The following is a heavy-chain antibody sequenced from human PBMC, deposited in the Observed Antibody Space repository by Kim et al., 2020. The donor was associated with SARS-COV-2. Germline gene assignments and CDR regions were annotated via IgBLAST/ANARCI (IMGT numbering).Heavy chain of an antibody. CDR1: GFTFSSYA. CDR2: ISGSGGST. Sequence: GSLRLSCAASGFTFSSYAMSWVRQAPGKGLEWVSAISGSGGSTYYADSVKGRFTISRDNSKNTLYLQMNSLRAEDTAVYYCAKSDSSSWYWDYWGQGTLVTVSS. CDR3: AKSDSSSWYWDY. D-gene: IGHD6-13*01. V-gene: IGHV3-23*01. J-gene: IGHJ4*02.